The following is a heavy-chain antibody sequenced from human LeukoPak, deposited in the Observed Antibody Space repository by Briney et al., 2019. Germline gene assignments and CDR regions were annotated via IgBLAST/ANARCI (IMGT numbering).Heavy chain of an antibody. J-gene: IGHJ3*01. CDR1: GYSFISYW. V-gene: IGHV5-51*01. CDR2: IYPGDSDT. D-gene: IGHD2-8*01. Sequence: GESLRISCQASGYSFISYWIGWVRLMPGEGLEWMGIIYPGDSDTKYSPSFQGQVTFSADKVSNTAYLQWSSLKSSDTAMYYCAREMGSGSRMSFDVWGQGTMVTATS. CDR3: AREMGSGSRMSFDV.